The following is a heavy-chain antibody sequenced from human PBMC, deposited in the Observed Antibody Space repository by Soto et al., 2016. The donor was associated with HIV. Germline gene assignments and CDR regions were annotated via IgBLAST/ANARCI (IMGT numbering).Heavy chain of an antibody. CDR1: RFIFKNSW. Sequence: EVQLVESGGVLVQPGGSLRLSCAASRFIFKNSWMHWVRQIPGKGLVWVARINNDGSSSAYADSVKGRFTISRDNAKNMLYLQMRSLSADDTAVYHCARDLMTGNNNRPTKDYWGQGTLVTVSS. CDR2: INNDGSSS. V-gene: IGHV3-74*01. CDR3: ARDLMTGNNNRPTKDY. J-gene: IGHJ4*02.